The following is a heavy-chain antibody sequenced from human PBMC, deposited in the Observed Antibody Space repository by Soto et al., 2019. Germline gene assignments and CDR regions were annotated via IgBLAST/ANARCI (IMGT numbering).Heavy chain of an antibody. CDR1: GGTFSSYT. Sequence: PSVKVSCKASGGTFSSYTISWVRQAPGQGLEWMGRIIPILGTANYAQKFQGRVTITADKSTSTAYMELSSLRSEDTAVYYCARTDSPGYSSGWFYWGQGTLVTVSS. V-gene: IGHV1-69*08. J-gene: IGHJ4*02. CDR3: ARTDSPGYSSGWFY. CDR2: IIPILGTA. D-gene: IGHD6-19*01.